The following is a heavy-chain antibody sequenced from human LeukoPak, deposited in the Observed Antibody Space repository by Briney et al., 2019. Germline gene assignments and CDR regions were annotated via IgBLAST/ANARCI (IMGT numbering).Heavy chain of an antibody. CDR2: ISWNSGSI. CDR1: GFTFSSYA. D-gene: IGHD5-18*01. Sequence: QAGGSLRLSCAASGFTFSSYAMSWVRQAPGKGLEWVSGISWNSGSIGYADSVKGRFTISRDNAKNSLYLQMNSLRAEDTALYYCAKDIRGYSYGYDYWGQGTLVTVSS. CDR3: AKDIRGYSYGYDY. J-gene: IGHJ4*02. V-gene: IGHV3-9*01.